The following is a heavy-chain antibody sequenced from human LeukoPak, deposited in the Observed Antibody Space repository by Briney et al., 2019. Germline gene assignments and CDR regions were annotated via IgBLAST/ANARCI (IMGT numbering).Heavy chain of an antibody. V-gene: IGHV3-72*01. Sequence: PGGSLRLSCAASGFTFSDHSMDWVRQAPGKGLEWVGRIRDKANGYTADYAASVRGRFTISRDDSRNFVFLQMDSLKTDDTAVYFCPRAAGSSGSPSGDYWGLGTLVTVSS. CDR1: GFTFSDHS. J-gene: IGHJ4*02. CDR3: PRAAGSSGSPSGDY. D-gene: IGHD6-19*01. CDR2: IRDKANGYTA.